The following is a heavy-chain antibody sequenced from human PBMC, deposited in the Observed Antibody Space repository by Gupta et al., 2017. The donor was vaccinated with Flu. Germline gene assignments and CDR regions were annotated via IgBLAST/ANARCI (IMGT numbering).Heavy chain of an antibody. V-gene: IGHV3-21*01. CDR2: ISTTIVSK. CDR1: GVMFMSYR. D-gene: IGHD1-1*01. Sequence: SGVMFMSYRMNWVRQTPWKVLEWSSSISTTIVSKYDADSVRARCTISRDNARSSLSLQMTLLRAEDAAVDYCARPLWNEAYTCVGWG. J-gene: IGHJ6*01. CDR3: ARPLWNEAYTCVG.